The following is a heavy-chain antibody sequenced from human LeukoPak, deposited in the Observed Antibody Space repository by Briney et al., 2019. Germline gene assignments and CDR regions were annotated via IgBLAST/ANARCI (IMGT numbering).Heavy chain of an antibody. CDR1: GFTFSTYV. Sequence: GGSLRLSCAASGFTFSTYVMSWVRQAPGKGLEWVSAISGTGGSTYYADSVKGRLTISRDNSKNTLYLQMNSLRAEDTAVYYCAKAGIVVITFFDYWGQGTLVTVSS. D-gene: IGHD3-22*01. CDR2: ISGTGGST. V-gene: IGHV3-23*01. CDR3: AKAGIVVITFFDY. J-gene: IGHJ4*02.